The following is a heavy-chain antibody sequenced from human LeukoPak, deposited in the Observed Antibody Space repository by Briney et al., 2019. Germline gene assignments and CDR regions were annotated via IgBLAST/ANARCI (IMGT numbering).Heavy chain of an antibody. J-gene: IGHJ6*02. CDR3: ARDQEVGATGYYGMDA. CDR1: GYTFTSYG. V-gene: IGHV1-18*01. Sequence: ASVKVSCKASGYTFTSYGISWVRQAPGQGLEWMGWISAYNGNTNYAQKLRGRVTMTTDTSTSTAYMELRSLRSDDTAVYYCARDQEVGATGYYGMDAWGQGTTVTVSS. D-gene: IGHD1-26*01. CDR2: ISAYNGNT.